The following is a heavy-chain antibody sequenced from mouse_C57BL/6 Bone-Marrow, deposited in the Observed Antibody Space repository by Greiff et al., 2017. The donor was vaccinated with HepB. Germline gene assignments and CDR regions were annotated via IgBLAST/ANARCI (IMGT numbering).Heavy chain of an antibody. V-gene: IGHV1-81*01. CDR2: IYPRRGNT. J-gene: IGHJ2*01. CDR3: ADYYGSSYGDY. D-gene: IGHD1-1*01. CDR1: GYTFTSYG. Sequence: QVQLKESGAELARPGASVKLSCKASGYTFTSYGISWVKQRTGQGLEWIGEIYPRRGNTYYNEKFKGKATLTADKSSSTAYMELRSLTSEDSAVYFCADYYGSSYGDYWGQGTTLTVSS.